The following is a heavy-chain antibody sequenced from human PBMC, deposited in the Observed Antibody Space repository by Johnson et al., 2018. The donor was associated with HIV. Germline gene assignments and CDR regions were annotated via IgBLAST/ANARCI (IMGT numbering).Heavy chain of an antibody. V-gene: IGHV3-66*01. J-gene: IGHJ3*02. CDR2: IYSGGST. CDR3: AKDRSTGWYPAFDI. CDR1: GFTVSSNY. D-gene: IGHD6-19*01. Sequence: VRLVESGGGLVQPGGSLRLSCAASGFTVSSNYMSWVRQAPGKGLEWVSVIYSGGSTYYADSVKGRFTISRDNSKNTLYLQMNSLRAEDTALYYCAKDRSTGWYPAFDIWGQGTMVTVSS.